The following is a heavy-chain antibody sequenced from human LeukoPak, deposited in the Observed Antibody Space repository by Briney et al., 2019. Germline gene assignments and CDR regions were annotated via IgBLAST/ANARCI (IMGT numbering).Heavy chain of an antibody. D-gene: IGHD3-22*01. V-gene: IGHV1-2*06. J-gene: IGHJ5*02. CDR1: GYTFTGYY. Sequence: ASVKVSCKASGYTFTGYYMHWVRQAPGQGLEWMGRINPNSGGTNYAQKFQGRVTITRDTSISTAYMELSRLRSDDTAVYYCARDEEYDSSGYYYNWFDPWGQGTLVTVSS. CDR3: ARDEEYDSSGYYYNWFDP. CDR2: INPNSGGT.